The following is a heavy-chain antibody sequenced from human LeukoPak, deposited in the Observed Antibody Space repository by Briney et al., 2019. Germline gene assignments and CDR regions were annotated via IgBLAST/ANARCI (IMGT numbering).Heavy chain of an antibody. CDR3: ARDFPGGYCSSTSCYPFDF. CDR1: GFTFSSYG. J-gene: IGHJ4*02. D-gene: IGHD2-2*01. V-gene: IGHV3-33*01. Sequence: GRSLRLSCAASGFTFSSYGMHWVRQAPGKGLEWVAVIWYDGSNKYYAESVKGRFTISRDNSKNTLYLQMNSLRAEDTAVYYCARDFPGGYCSSTSCYPFDFWGQGTLVTVSS. CDR2: IWYDGSNK.